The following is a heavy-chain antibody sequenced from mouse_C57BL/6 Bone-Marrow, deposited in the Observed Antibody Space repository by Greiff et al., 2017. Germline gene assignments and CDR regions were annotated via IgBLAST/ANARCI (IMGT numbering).Heavy chain of an antibody. D-gene: IGHD1-1*01. CDR1: GYTFTSYW. Sequence: QVQLKQPGAELVRPGSSVTLSCKASGYTFTSYWMHWVTQRPIQGLEWIGNIDPSDSETHYNQKFKDKATLTVDKSSSTAYMQLSSLTSEDSAVDYCARDYGSSYGYYFDYWGQGTTLTVSS. J-gene: IGHJ2*01. CDR2: IDPSDSET. V-gene: IGHV1-52*01. CDR3: ARDYGSSYGYYFDY.